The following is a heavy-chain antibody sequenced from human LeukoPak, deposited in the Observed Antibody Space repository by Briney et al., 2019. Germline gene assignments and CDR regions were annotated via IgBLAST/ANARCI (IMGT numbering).Heavy chain of an antibody. CDR2: INDDGSTT. CDR1: GFTFSSDW. V-gene: IGHV3-74*01. CDR3: AKQLGYCSDGSCYFPY. D-gene: IGHD2-15*01. J-gene: IGHJ4*02. Sequence: GGSLRLSCAASGFTFSSDWMHWVRQVPGKGLVWVPRINDDGSTTSYVDSVKGRFTISRDNAKNTLFLQMNSLRAEDTAVYYCAKQLGYCSDGSCYFPYWGQGTLVTVSS.